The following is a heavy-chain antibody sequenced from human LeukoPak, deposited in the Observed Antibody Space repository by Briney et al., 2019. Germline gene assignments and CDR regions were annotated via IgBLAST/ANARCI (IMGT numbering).Heavy chain of an antibody. J-gene: IGHJ6*02. V-gene: IGHV4-59*08. CDR1: GGSIGSYY. CDR3: ARLGLLRFGELGSKPNYLYYYYGMDV. CDR2: IYCSGST. D-gene: IGHD3-10*01. Sequence: SETLSLTCTVSGGSIGSYYWSWIRQPPGKGLEWIGYIYCSGSTNYNPSLKSRVTISVDTSKNQFSLKLSSETAADTAVYYCARLGLLRFGELGSKPNYLYYYYGMDVWGQGTTVTVSS.